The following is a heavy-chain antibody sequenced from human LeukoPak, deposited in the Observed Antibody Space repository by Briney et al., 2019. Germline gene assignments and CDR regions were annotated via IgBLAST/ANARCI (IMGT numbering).Heavy chain of an antibody. Sequence: GGSLRLSCAASGFTFSDYYMSWIRQAPGKGLEWVSAICGSGSSTYYANTLKGRFNISRDNYKNTLYLQMNSLRAEDTAVYYCAKGYECYFDYWGQGTLVTVSS. CDR1: GFTFSDYY. V-gene: IGHV3-23*01. CDR2: ICGSGSST. J-gene: IGHJ4*02. D-gene: IGHD2-15*01. CDR3: AKGYECYFDY.